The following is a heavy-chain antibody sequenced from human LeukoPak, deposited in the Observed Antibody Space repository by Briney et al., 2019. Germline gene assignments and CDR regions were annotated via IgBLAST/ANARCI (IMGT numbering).Heavy chain of an antibody. D-gene: IGHD2-21*02. J-gene: IGHJ4*02. CDR3: ASSGPYCGGDCYFDY. V-gene: IGHV5-51*01. Sequence: GESLKISCKGSGYSFTSYWIGWVRQMPGKGLEWMGIIYPGDSDTRYSPSFQGQVTTSADKSISTAYLQRSSLKASDTAMYYCASSGPYCGGDCYFDYWGQGTLVTVSS. CDR2: IYPGDSDT. CDR1: GYSFTSYW.